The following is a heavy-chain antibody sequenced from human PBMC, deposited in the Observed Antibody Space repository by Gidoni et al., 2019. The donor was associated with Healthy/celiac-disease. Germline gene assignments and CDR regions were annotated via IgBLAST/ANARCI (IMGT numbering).Heavy chain of an antibody. CDR2: IYYSGST. CDR1: GGSISSSSYY. J-gene: IGHJ4*02. V-gene: IGHV4-39*01. Sequence: QLQLQESGPGLVKPSETLSLTCTVPGGSISSSSYYWGWIRQPPGKGLEWIGSIYYSGSTYYNPSLKSRVTISVDTSKNQFSLKLSSVTAADTAVYYCARPPMVATGYFDYWGQGTLVTVSS. D-gene: IGHD5-12*01. CDR3: ARPPMVATGYFDY.